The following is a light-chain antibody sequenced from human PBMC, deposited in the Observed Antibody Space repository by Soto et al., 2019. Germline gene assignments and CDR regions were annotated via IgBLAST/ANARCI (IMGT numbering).Light chain of an antibody. CDR3: CSYAGNRNIWV. CDR2: EAS. V-gene: IGLV2-23*01. CDR1: SSDVGSYNL. J-gene: IGLJ3*02. Sequence: QSALTQPASVSGSPGQSITISCTGTSSDVGSYNLVSWYQQHPGKAPKLMIYEASERPSGVSNRFSGSKSGNTASLTVSGLQPEDEANYFCCSYAGNRNIWVFGGGTKLTVL.